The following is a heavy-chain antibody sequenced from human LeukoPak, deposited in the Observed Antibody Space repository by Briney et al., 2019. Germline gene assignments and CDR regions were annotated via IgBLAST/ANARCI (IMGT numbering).Heavy chain of an antibody. CDR3: ARVLYSSGWYEYDY. V-gene: IGHV3-21*01. CDR1: GFTFSSYW. D-gene: IGHD6-19*01. CDR2: ISSSSSYI. J-gene: IGHJ4*02. Sequence: GGSLRLSCAASGFTFSSYWMHWVRQAPGKGLEWVSSISSSSSYIYYADSVKGRFTISRDNAKNSLYLQMNSLRAEDTAVYYCARVLYSSGWYEYDYWGQGTLVTVSS.